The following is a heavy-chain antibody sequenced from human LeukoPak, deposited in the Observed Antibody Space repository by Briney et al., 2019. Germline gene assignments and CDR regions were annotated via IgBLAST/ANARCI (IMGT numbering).Heavy chain of an antibody. V-gene: IGHV4-30-2*01. CDR3: ARDLSGRFDP. CDR2: IYHSGST. J-gene: IGHJ5*02. CDR1: GGSISSGGYS. D-gene: IGHD2-15*01. Sequence: SETLSLTCAVSGGSISSGGYSWSWIRQPPGKGLEWIGYIYHSGSTYYNPSLKSRVTISVDRSKNQFSLKLSSVTAADTAVYYCARDLSGRFDPWGQGTLVTVSS.